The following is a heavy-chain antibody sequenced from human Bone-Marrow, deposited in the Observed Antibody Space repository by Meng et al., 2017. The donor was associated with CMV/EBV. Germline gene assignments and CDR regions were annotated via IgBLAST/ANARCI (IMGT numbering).Heavy chain of an antibody. CDR2: IYHSGST. J-gene: IGHJ4*02. D-gene: IGHD1-26*01. CDR3: ARELAGATLY. Sequence: SETLSLTCTVSGYSISSGYYWGWIRQPPGKGLEWIGSIYHSGSTYYNPSLKSRVTISVDTSKNQFSLKLSSVTAADTAVYYCARELAGATLYWGQGTRVTVYS. CDR1: GYSISSGYY. V-gene: IGHV4-38-2*02.